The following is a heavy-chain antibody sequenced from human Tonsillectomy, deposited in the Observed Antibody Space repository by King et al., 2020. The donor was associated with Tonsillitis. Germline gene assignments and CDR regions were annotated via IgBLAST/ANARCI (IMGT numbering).Heavy chain of an antibody. Sequence: VQLQQWGAGLLKPSETLSLTCAVYGGSFSGYYWSWIRQPPGKGLEWIGEINYSGSTNYNPSLKSRVTISVDTSKNQFSLKLSSVTAADTAVYYCAGGERTYYYDSSGYYYGGYWGQGTLVTVSS. CDR3: AGGERTYYYDSSGYYYGGY. CDR2: INYSGST. J-gene: IGHJ4*02. CDR1: GGSFSGYY. V-gene: IGHV4-34*01. D-gene: IGHD3-22*01.